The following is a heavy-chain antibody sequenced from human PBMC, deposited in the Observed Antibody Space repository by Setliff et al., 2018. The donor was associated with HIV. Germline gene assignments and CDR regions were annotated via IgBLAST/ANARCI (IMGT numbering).Heavy chain of an antibody. CDR1: GSSFSSVYH. CDR2: IFHSGGT. CDR3: ARLYYYGSGNYNDAFDI. V-gene: IGHV4-38-2*01. J-gene: IGHJ3*02. Sequence: SQTLSLTCAFSGSSFSSVYHWAWIRQPPGKGLECIGTIFHSGGTYYNPSLKSRVTISVDTSKHQFSLSLSSVTAADTAVYYCARLYYYGSGNYNDAFDIWGQGTMVTVSS. D-gene: IGHD3-10*01.